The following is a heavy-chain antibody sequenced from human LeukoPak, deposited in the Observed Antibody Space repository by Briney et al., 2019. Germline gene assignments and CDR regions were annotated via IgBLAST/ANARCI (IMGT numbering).Heavy chain of an antibody. CDR2: IYHSGST. CDR1: GGSSSSGGYS. Sequence: SETPSLTCAVFGGSSSSGGYSWSWIRQPPGKGLEWIGYIYHSGSTYYNPSLKSRVTISVDRSKNQFSLKLSSVTAADTAVYYCARGYGGNSDYFDYWGQGTLVTVSS. J-gene: IGHJ4*02. V-gene: IGHV4-30-2*01. CDR3: ARGYGGNSDYFDY. D-gene: IGHD4-23*01.